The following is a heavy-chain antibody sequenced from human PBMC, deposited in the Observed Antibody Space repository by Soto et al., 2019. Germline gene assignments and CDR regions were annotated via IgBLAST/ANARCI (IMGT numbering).Heavy chain of an antibody. CDR3: ARNVDYFDP. V-gene: IGHV1-3*04. CDR1: VYTFTRYA. CDR2: INTGNGNT. Sequence: QVQLVQSGAEVKKPGASVKVSCKASVYTFTRYAMHWVRQAPGQGLEWMGWINTGNGNTYYSQKFQGRVTFTRDASATTASMELSSLTSKDTAVYYCARNVDYFDPWGQGTLVTVSS. J-gene: IGHJ5*02. D-gene: IGHD4-17*01.